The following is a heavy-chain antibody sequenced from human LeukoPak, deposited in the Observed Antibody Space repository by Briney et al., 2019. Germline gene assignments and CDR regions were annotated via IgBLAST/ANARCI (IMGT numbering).Heavy chain of an antibody. D-gene: IGHD5-18*01. CDR2: VSASSNI. Sequence: PGGSLRLSCAASGFTFSSYTMNWVRQAPGKGLQWVSTVSASSNIHYSESVKGQFTISRDNARNSLYLQMNSLRDEDTAVYYCVRDALHTAHFDYWGQGTLVTVSS. CDR3: VRDALHTAHFDY. J-gene: IGHJ4*02. CDR1: GFTFSSYT. V-gene: IGHV3-48*02.